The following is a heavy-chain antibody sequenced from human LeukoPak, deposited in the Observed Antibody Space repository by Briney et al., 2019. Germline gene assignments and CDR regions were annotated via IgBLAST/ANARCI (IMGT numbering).Heavy chain of an antibody. CDR3: ARESGSSGWYEGFDY. Sequence: GGSLRLSXAASGFTFSTYSMNWVRQTPGKGLEWVSSIGGSGSSIYYADSVRGRFTISRDNAKNSLYLQMNSLRAEDTAVYYCARESGSSGWYEGFDYWGQGTLVTVSS. D-gene: IGHD6-19*01. J-gene: IGHJ4*02. V-gene: IGHV3-21*01. CDR1: GFTFSTYS. CDR2: IGGSGSSI.